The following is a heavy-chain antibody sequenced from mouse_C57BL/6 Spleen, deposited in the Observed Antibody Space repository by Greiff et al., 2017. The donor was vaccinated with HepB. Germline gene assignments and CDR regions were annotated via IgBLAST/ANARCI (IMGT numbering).Heavy chain of an antibody. Sequence: VQLQQSGAELVKPGASVKISCKASGYTFTDYYINWVKQRPGQGLEWIGKIGPGSGSTYYNEKFKGKATLTADKSSSTAYMKLSSLTSEDSAVYFCARYLYSNYGYFDVWGTGTTVTVSS. CDR3: ARYLYSNYGYFDV. CDR2: IGPGSGST. D-gene: IGHD2-5*01. V-gene: IGHV1-77*01. J-gene: IGHJ1*03. CDR1: GYTFTDYY.